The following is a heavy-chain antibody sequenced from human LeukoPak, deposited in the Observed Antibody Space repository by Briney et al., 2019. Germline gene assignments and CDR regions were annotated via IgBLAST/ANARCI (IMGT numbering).Heavy chain of an antibody. CDR3: ASPGYDAFDI. CDR2: ISSSSSYI. Sequence: KTGGSLRLSCAASGFTFSSYSMNWVRQAPGKGLEWVSSISSSSSYIYYADSVKGRFTISRDNAKNSLYLQMNSLRAEDTAMYYCASPGYDAFDIWGQGTMVTVSS. D-gene: IGHD2-2*03. CDR1: GFTFSSYS. J-gene: IGHJ3*02. V-gene: IGHV3-21*04.